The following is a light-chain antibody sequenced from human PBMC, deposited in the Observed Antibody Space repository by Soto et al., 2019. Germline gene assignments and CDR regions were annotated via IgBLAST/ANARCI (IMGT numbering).Light chain of an antibody. Sequence: EIVLTQSPATLSLSPGDKATLSCRASPSVSSYLAWYQQKPGQAPRLLMYDASIRATGIPARFSGTGSERNFTLTIATLEPKDFALYYCQQRSTCPSTFGQGTKVEIK. J-gene: IGKJ1*01. CDR1: PSVSSY. CDR3: QQRSTCPST. V-gene: IGKV3-11*02. CDR2: DAS.